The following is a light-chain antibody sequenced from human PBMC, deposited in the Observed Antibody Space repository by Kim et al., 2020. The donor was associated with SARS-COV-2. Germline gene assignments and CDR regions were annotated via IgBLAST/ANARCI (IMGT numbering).Light chain of an antibody. CDR3: QQRSNWPYT. CDR1: QSVSSY. J-gene: IGKJ2*01. CDR2: DAS. Sequence: SLSPGERATLSCRDSQSVSSYLAWYQQKPGQAPRLLIYDASNRATGIPARFSGSGSGTDFTLTISSLEPEDFAVYYCQQRSNWPYTFGQGTKLEIK. V-gene: IGKV3-11*01.